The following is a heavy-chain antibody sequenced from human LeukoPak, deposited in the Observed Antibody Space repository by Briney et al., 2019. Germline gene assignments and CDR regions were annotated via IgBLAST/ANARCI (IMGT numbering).Heavy chain of an antibody. CDR3: AKGVSGWYSYFDY. D-gene: IGHD6-19*01. Sequence: GGSLRLFCAASGFTFSSYAMSWVRQAPGKGLEWVSAISGSGGSTYYADSVKGRFTISRDNSKNTLYLQMNSLRAEDTAVYYCAKGVSGWYSYFDYWGQGTLVTVSS. V-gene: IGHV3-23*01. CDR1: GFTFSSYA. J-gene: IGHJ4*02. CDR2: ISGSGGST.